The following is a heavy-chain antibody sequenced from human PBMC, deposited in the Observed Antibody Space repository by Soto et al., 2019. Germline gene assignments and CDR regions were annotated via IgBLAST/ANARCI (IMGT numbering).Heavy chain of an antibody. D-gene: IGHD2-2*02. Sequence: SGETFTGYYMHWLGPAPGQGLEWMGWINPSSAGTNYAQKFQGRVTMTRDTSISTAYMELSRLRSADTAVYYCASKRRGALYPYGIDVWGQGTTVTVSS. J-gene: IGHJ6*02. CDR1: GETFTGYY. CDR2: INPSSAGT. V-gene: IGHV1-2*02. CDR3: ASKRRGALYPYGIDV.